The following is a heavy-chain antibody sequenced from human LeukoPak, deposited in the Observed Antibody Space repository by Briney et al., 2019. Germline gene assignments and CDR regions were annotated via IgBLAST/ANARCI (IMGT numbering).Heavy chain of an antibody. CDR1: GYTFTSYG. CDR2: ISAYNGNT. Sequence: GASVKVSCKASGYTFTSYGIIWVRQAPGQGLEYMGWISAYNGNTHYARKFQGRVTMSTDTATSTAYMELRSLTSDDTAVYYCARMIVARGGMDVWGQGTTVTVSS. CDR3: ARMIVARGGMDV. V-gene: IGHV1-18*01. J-gene: IGHJ6*02. D-gene: IGHD3-22*01.